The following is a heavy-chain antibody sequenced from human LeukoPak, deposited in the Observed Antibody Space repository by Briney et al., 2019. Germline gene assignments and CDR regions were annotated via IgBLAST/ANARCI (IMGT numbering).Heavy chain of an antibody. D-gene: IGHD1-7*01. CDR1: GGSVSNYY. Sequence: SETLSLTCTVSGGSVSNYYWSWVRQPPGKGLEYIGYIYHSGTTNYNPSLKSRVTMSLDTSKNQFSLKLSSVTAADTALYYCATGSSYPPGELDYWGQGSLVTASS. J-gene: IGHJ4*02. CDR2: IYHSGTT. V-gene: IGHV4-59*02. CDR3: ATGSSYPPGELDY.